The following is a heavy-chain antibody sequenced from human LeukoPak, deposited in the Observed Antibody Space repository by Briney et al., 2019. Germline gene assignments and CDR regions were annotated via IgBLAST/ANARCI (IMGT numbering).Heavy chain of an antibody. Sequence: GGSLRLSCGASGVSFSSYGMHWVRQAPGKGLEWVALISYDGSNKYYADSVKGRFTISRDNSKNTLYLQMNSLRAEDTAVYYCAKGGWELYYYYYGMDVWGQGTTVTVSS. J-gene: IGHJ6*02. CDR2: ISYDGSNK. V-gene: IGHV3-30*18. CDR1: GVSFSSYG. D-gene: IGHD1-26*01. CDR3: AKGGWELYYYYYGMDV.